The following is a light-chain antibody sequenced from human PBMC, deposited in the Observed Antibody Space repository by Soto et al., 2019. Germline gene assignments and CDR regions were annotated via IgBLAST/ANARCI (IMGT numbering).Light chain of an antibody. V-gene: IGKV3-15*01. CDR1: QSVSHN. CDR3: QQYNKWPLT. J-gene: IGKJ4*01. CDR2: FAS. Sequence: EIVMTQSPATLSVSPGERATLSCRASQSVSHNLAWYQQKPDQAPRLLIYFASTRATGIPARFSGSGSGTEFTLTISRLQSEDFAVYYCQQYNKWPLTFGGGTKVETK.